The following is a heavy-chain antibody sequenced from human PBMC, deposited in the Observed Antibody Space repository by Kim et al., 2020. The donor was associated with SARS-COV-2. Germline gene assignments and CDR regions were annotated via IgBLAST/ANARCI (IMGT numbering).Heavy chain of an antibody. V-gene: IGHV4-39*01. D-gene: IGHD6-19*01. CDR1: GGSIISSSYY. CDR2: IYYSGST. J-gene: IGHJ4*02. Sequence: SETLSLTCTVSGGSIISSSYYWGWIRQPPGKGLEWIGSIYYSGSTYYNPSLKSRVTISVDTSKNQFSLKLSSVTAADTAVYYCARHLRGGIAVAGGYYFDYWGQGTLVTVSS. CDR3: ARHLRGGIAVAGGYYFDY.